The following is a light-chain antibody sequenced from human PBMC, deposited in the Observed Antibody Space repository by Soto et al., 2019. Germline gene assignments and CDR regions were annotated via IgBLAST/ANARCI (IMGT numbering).Light chain of an antibody. CDR2: GAS. CDR1: QSVSSN. Sequence: EIVMTQSPATLSVSPGERATLSCRASQSVSSNLAWYQQKPGQAPRLLIYGASTRATGIPARFSGSGSGTEFTLTISSLQSEDFAVYYCQQYYRTPPTFGQGTKVEIK. V-gene: IGKV3-15*01. CDR3: QQYYRTPPT. J-gene: IGKJ1*01.